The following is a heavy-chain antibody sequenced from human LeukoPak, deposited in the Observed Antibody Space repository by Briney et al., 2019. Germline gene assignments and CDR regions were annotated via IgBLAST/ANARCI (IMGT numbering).Heavy chain of an antibody. V-gene: IGHV4-34*01. J-gene: IGHJ3*02. CDR1: GGSFSGYY. D-gene: IGHD6-13*01. Sequence: SETLSLTCAVYGGSFSGYYWSWIRQPPGKGLEWIGEINHSGSTNYNPSLKSRVTISVDTSKNQFSLKLSSVTAADTAVYYCARGPGYSSSDGAFDIWGQGTMATVSS. CDR2: INHSGST. CDR3: ARGPGYSSSDGAFDI.